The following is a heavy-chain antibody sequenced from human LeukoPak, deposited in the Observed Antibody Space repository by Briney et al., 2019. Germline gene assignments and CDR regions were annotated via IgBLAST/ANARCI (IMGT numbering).Heavy chain of an antibody. CDR2: INPSSGTT. V-gene: IGHV1-46*01. CDR1: GYTFTNYY. D-gene: IGHD3-3*01. CDR3: ARGPHKRTYDRDNWFDP. J-gene: IGHJ5*02. Sequence: GGSVKVSCKASGYTFTNYYMVWVRQAPGQGLEWMGIINPSSGTTNYAQKFQGRVTMTRDMSTGTVYMELSSLRSEDTAVYYCARGPHKRTYDRDNWFDPWGQGTLVTVPS.